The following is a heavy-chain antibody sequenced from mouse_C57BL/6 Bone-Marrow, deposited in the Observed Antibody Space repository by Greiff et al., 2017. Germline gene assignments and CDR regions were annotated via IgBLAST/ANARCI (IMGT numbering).Heavy chain of an antibody. CDR2: INPYNGGT. Sequence: VQLQQSGPVLVKPGASVKMSCKASGYTFTDYYMNWVKQSHGKSLEWIGVINPYNGGTSYNQKFKGKATLTVDKSSSTAYMELNSLTSEDSAVYYCASANWSYYFDYWGQGTTLTVSS. V-gene: IGHV1-19*01. CDR3: ASANWSYYFDY. J-gene: IGHJ2*01. D-gene: IGHD4-1*01. CDR1: GYTFTDYY.